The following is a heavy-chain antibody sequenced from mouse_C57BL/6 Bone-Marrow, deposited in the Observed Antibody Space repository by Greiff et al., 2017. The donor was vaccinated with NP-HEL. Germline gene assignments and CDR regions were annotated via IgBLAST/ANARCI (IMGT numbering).Heavy chain of an antibody. J-gene: IGHJ2*01. CDR3: TRWDDGYHDY. D-gene: IGHD2-3*01. Sequence: VQLQESGAELVRPGASVTLSCKASGYTFTDYEMHWVKQTPVHGLEWIGAIDPETGGTAYNQKFKGKAILTADKSSSTAYMELRSLTSEDSAVYYCTRWDDGYHDYWGQGTTLTVSS. CDR1: GYTFTDYE. CDR2: IDPETGGT. V-gene: IGHV1-15*01.